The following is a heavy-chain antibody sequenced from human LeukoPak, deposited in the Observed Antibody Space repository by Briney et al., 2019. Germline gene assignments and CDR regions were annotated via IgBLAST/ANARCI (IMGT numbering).Heavy chain of an antibody. J-gene: IGHJ4*02. D-gene: IGHD1-14*01. CDR1: LDSHSEDA. Sequence: GGSLRLSCSASLDSHSEDAMFGVRQAPGKGLEYVSAISSNGGNTYYADSVKGRFTISRDNSKNTLYLQMSSLRAEDTAAYYCVNPRKCTTNRCFDYWGQGTLVTVSS. CDR3: VNPRKCTTNRCFDY. V-gene: IGHV3-64D*06. CDR2: ISSNGGNT.